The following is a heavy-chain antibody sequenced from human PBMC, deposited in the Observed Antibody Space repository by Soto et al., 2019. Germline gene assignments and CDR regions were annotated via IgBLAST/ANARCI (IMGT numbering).Heavy chain of an antibody. D-gene: IGHD5-12*01. CDR2: ISSSSSYT. CDR1: GFSFSDYY. Sequence: PGGALRRSCAASGFSFSDYYMSWIRQAPGKGLEWVSYISSSSSYTNYADSVKGRFTISRDNAKNSLYLQMNSLRAEDTAVYYCASQKQVEMATTIPPAFDIWGQGRMFSVSS. J-gene: IGHJ3*02. V-gene: IGHV3-11*03. CDR3: ASQKQVEMATTIPPAFDI.